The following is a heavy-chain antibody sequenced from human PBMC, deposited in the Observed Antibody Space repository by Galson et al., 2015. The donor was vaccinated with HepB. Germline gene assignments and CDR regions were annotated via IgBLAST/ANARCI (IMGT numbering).Heavy chain of an antibody. CDR1: GYTFTSYA. CDR2: INTNTGNP. D-gene: IGHD6-19*01. CDR3: ARDPKTTVSKEVFRRGWYGRGGWYFDL. V-gene: IGHV7-4-1*02. Sequence: SVKVSCKASGYTFTSYAMNWVRQAPGQGLEWMGWINTNTGNPTYAQGFTGRFVFSLDTSVSTAYLQISSLKAEDTAVYYCARDPKTTVSKEVFRRGWYGRGGWYFDLWGRGTLVTVSS. J-gene: IGHJ2*01.